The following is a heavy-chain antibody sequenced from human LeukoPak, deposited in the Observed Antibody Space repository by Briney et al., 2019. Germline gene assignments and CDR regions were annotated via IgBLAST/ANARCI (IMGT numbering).Heavy chain of an antibody. V-gene: IGHV3-7*01. CDR3: TRGGANLGY. J-gene: IGHJ4*02. D-gene: IGHD2-8*01. Sequence: GGSLGLSCAASGFTFSSYGMHWVRQAPGKGLEWVANIKEDGGEKYYVDSVKGRFTISRDNAKNSLFLQMNSLRAEDTAVYYCTRGGANLGYWGQGTLVTVSS. CDR2: IKEDGGEK. CDR1: GFTFSSYG.